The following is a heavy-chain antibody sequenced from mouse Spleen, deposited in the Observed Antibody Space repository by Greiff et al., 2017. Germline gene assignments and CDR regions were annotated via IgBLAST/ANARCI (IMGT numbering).Heavy chain of an antibody. CDR3: ARVSNFAY. CDR1: GYSITSGYY. V-gene: IGHV3-6*01. Sequence: ESGPGLVKPSQSLSLTCSVTGYSITSGYYWNWIRQFPGNKLEWMGYISYDGSNNYNPSLKNRISITRDTSKNQFFLKLNSVTTEDTATYYCARVSNFAYWGQGTLVTVSA. CDR2: ISYDGSN. D-gene: IGHD2-5*01. J-gene: IGHJ3*01.